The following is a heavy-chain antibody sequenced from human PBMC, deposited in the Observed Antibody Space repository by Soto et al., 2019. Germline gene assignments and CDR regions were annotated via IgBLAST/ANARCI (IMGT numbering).Heavy chain of an antibody. CDR3: ARHPERIAQIGWFDP. D-gene: IGHD6-13*01. CDR2: ISSSSSTI. CDR1: GFTFSDYY. J-gene: IGHJ5*02. V-gene: IGHV3-48*01. Sequence: PGGSLRLSCAASGFTFSDYYMNWVRQAPGKGLEWVSYISSSSSTIYYADSVKGRFTISRDNAKNSLYLQMNSLRAEDTAVYYCARHPERIAQIGWFDPWGHGTLVTVSS.